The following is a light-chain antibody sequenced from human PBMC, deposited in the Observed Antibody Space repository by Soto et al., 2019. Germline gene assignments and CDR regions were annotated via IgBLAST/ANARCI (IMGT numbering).Light chain of an antibody. J-gene: IGLJ2*01. Sequence: QSVLTQPPSVSAAPGQTVTISCSGNSSNIGNNYVSWYQQLPGTAPKLLIYDTNKRPSGIPDRFSGSKSGTSATLGITGLQTWDEADYYCGTGDSSLSGGGIFGIFGGGTKVTVL. CDR2: DTN. CDR3: GTGDSSLSGGGIFGI. CDR1: SSNIGNNY. V-gene: IGLV1-51*01.